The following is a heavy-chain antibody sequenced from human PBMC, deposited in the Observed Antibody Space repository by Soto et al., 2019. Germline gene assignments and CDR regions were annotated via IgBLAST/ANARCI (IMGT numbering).Heavy chain of an antibody. J-gene: IGHJ4*02. V-gene: IGHV3-23*01. CDR2: ISGSAGAT. D-gene: IGHD6-13*01. CDR3: ARQDYSTTLYLNY. Sequence: EVQLLESGGGVVQPGGSLRLSCAASGFTFRAYAMTWVRQAPGKGLEWVSVISGSAGATYYADSVKGRFTISRDNSKNTLYLQMNSLRAEDTAVYYCARQDYSTTLYLNYWGQGTLVTVSS. CDR1: GFTFRAYA.